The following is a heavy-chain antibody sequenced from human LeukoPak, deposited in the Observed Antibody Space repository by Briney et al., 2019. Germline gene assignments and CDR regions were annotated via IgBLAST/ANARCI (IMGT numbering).Heavy chain of an antibody. Sequence: GGSLRLSCAASGFTFSSYEMNRVRQAPGKGLEWVSYISSSGSTIYYADSVKGRFTISRDNAKNSLYLQMNSLRVEGTAVYYCAKVANYYYGSESYYFFEHWGQGTPVTASS. CDR1: GFTFSSYE. CDR2: ISSSGSTI. V-gene: IGHV3-48*03. J-gene: IGHJ4*02. D-gene: IGHD3-10*01. CDR3: AKVANYYYGSESYYFFEH.